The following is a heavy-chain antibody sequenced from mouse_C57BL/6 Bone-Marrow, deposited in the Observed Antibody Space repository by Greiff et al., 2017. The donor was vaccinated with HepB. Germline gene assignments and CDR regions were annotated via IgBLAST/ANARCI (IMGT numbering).Heavy chain of an antibody. D-gene: IGHD2-3*01. Sequence: EVMLVESGGDLVKPGGSLKLSCAASGFTFSSYGMSWVRQTPDKRLAWVATISRGGSYTYYPDSVKGRFTISRDNAKNALYLQMSSLKSEDTAMYYCARRLLPYAMDYWGQGTSVTVSS. CDR2: ISRGGSYT. CDR1: GFTFSSYG. V-gene: IGHV5-6*02. CDR3: ARRLLPYAMDY. J-gene: IGHJ4*01.